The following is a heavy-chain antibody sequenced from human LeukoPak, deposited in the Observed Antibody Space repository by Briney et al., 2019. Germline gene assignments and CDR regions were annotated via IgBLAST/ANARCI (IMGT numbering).Heavy chain of an antibody. CDR1: EFTFSAFW. CDR2: INQDGSAK. Sequence: GGSLRLSCAASEFTFSAFWMSWVRQAPGKGLEWVANINQDGSAKHYVDSVKGRFTVSRDNAENSLYLQTNSLRAEDTAVYYCARDWTYYYGSGSYFDYWGQGTLVTVSS. V-gene: IGHV3-7*01. CDR3: ARDWTYYYGSGSYFDY. J-gene: IGHJ4*02. D-gene: IGHD3-10*01.